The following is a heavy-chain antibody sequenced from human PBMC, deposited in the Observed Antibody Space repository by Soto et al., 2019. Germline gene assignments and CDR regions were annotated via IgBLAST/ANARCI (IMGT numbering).Heavy chain of an antibody. Sequence: EVQLVESGGGLVQPGGSLKLSCAASGFTFSGSAMHWVRQASGKGLEWVGRIRSKPNNYAAAYGASVKGRFTISRDDSKNTAYLQMNSLNPEDTAVYYCSRQAGDFWSGKPQYYMDVWGKGTTVTVSS. CDR3: SRQAGDFWSGKPQYYMDV. CDR2: IRSKPNNYAA. CDR1: GFTFSGSA. J-gene: IGHJ6*03. V-gene: IGHV3-73*01. D-gene: IGHD3-3*01.